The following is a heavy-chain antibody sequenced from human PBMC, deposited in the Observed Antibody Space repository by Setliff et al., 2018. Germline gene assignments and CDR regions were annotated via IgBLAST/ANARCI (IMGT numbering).Heavy chain of an antibody. CDR2: INPSGGST. J-gene: IGHJ6*02. Sequence: ASVKVSCKASGYTFTSYYMHWVRQAPGQGLEWMGIINPSGGSTSYAQKFQGRVTMTRDTSASTAYMELSSLRSEDTAVYYCARESGPYSNYDYYYGMDVWGQGTTVTVSS. D-gene: IGHD4-4*01. CDR1: GYTFTSYY. V-gene: IGHV1-46*01. CDR3: ARESGPYSNYDYYYGMDV.